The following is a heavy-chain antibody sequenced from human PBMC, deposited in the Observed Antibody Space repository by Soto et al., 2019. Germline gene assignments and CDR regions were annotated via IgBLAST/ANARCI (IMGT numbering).Heavy chain of an antibody. Sequence: ASVKVSCKASGYTFTSYGISWVRQAPGQGLDWMGWISAYNGNTNYAQKLQGRVTMTTDTSTSTAYMELRSLRSDDTAVYYCARDHRVSYYDFWSGENWFDPWGQGTLVTVSS. CDR1: GYTFTSYG. J-gene: IGHJ5*02. D-gene: IGHD3-3*01. CDR2: ISAYNGNT. V-gene: IGHV1-18*01. CDR3: ARDHRVSYYDFWSGENWFDP.